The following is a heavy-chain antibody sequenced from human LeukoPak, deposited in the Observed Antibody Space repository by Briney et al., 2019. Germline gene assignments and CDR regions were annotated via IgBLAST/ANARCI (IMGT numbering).Heavy chain of an antibody. Sequence: GASVKVSCKASGYTFTNYYMHWVRQAPGQGLEWMGIINPSGGSTSCAQKFQGRVTMTRDTSTSTVYMELSSLRSEDTAVYYCASLASGSSGYGFYGMDVWGQGTTVTVSS. J-gene: IGHJ6*02. D-gene: IGHD3-22*01. CDR2: INPSGGST. V-gene: IGHV1-46*01. CDR1: GYTFTNYY. CDR3: ASLASGSSGYGFYGMDV.